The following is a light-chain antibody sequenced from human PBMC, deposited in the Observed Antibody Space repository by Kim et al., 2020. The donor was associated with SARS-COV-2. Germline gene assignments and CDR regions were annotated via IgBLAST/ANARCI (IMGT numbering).Light chain of an antibody. CDR1: QSVISNY. Sequence: EIVLTQSPGTLSLSPGERATLSCRASQSVISNYLSWYQQKPGQAPRRLIYDASSRMTGIPDRFGGSGSGTDFTLTISRLEPEDFAVYYCQQYSISPRTFGQGTKVDIK. CDR3: QQYSISPRT. CDR2: DAS. V-gene: IGKV3-20*01. J-gene: IGKJ1*01.